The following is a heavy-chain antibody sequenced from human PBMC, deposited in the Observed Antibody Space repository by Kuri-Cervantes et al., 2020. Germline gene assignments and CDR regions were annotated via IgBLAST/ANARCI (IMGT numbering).Heavy chain of an antibody. CDR1: GFTFSSYW. CDR3: ARDFGYSGYDFPSYYMDV. CDR2: IKQDGSEK. V-gene: IGHV3-7*01. J-gene: IGHJ6*03. Sequence: GGSLRLSCAASGFTFSSYWMSWVRQAPGKGLEWVANIKQDGSEKYYVDSVKGRFTISRGNSKNTLYLQMNSLRAEDTAVYYCARDFGYSGYDFPSYYMDVWGKGTTVTVSS. D-gene: IGHD5-12*01.